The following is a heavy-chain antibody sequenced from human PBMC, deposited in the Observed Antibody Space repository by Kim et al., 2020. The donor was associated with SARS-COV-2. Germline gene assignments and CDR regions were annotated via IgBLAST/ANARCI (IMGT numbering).Heavy chain of an antibody. J-gene: IGHJ6*02. CDR1: GGSVSSGSYY. CDR2: IYYSGST. V-gene: IGHV4-61*01. D-gene: IGHD2-15*01. Sequence: SETLSLTCTVSGGSVSSGSYYWSWIRQPPGKGLEWIGYIYYSGSTNYNPSLKSRVTISVDTSKNQFSLKLSSVTAADTAVYYCARDVVDYYGMDVWGQGTTVTVSS. CDR3: ARDVVDYYGMDV.